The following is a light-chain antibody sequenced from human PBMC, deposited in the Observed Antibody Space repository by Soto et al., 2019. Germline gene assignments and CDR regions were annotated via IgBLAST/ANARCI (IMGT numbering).Light chain of an antibody. V-gene: IGKV3-20*01. CDR1: QSSSSN. Sequence: ETVLTQSPATLSLSPGERATLSCRASQSSSSNLAWYQQKPGQAPRLLIYGTSTRATGIPARFSGSGSGTDFTLTISRLEPEDFAVYYCQQYHSSLWTFGQGTKVDIK. J-gene: IGKJ1*01. CDR2: GTS. CDR3: QQYHSSLWT.